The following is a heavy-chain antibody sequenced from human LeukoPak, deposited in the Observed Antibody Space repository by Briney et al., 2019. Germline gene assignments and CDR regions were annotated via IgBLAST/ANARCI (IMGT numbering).Heavy chain of an antibody. J-gene: IGHJ3*02. CDR1: GYTFTGYY. Sequence: WASVKVSCKASGYTFTGYYMHWVRQAPGQGLEWMGWINPSSGGTIYAQKFQGRVTMTRDMSINTAYMELSRLRSDDTAEYYCAKVASTTRRHDAFDIWGQGTLVTVSS. D-gene: IGHD1-1*01. V-gene: IGHV1-2*02. CDR3: AKVASTTRRHDAFDI. CDR2: INPSSGGT.